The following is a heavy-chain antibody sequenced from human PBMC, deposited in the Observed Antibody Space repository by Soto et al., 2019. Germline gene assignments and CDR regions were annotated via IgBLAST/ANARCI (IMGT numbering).Heavy chain of an antibody. CDR2: ISGSGGST. Sequence: XGSLGLSCAASGFTFSSYAMSWVRQAPGKGLEWVSAISGSGGSTYYADSVKGRFTISRDNSKNTLYLQMNSLRAEDTAVYYCAKAPSHTGLTYYFDYWGQGTLVTVSS. J-gene: IGHJ4*02. V-gene: IGHV3-23*01. CDR1: GFTFSSYA. D-gene: IGHD4-17*01. CDR3: AKAPSHTGLTYYFDY.